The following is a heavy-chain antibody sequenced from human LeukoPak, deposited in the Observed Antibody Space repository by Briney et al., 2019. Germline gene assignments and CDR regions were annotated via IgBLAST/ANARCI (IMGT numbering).Heavy chain of an antibody. CDR2: INPNSGGT. CDR3: ARDVGARLSGF. J-gene: IGHJ4*02. Sequence: ASVKVSCKAAGYTFTGYYMHWGRQAPGQGLELMGWINPNSGGTNYAQKFQGRVTMTRDTSISTAYMELSRLRSDDTAVYYCARDVGARLSGFWGQGTLVTVSS. D-gene: IGHD6-6*01. CDR1: GYTFTGYY. V-gene: IGHV1-2*02.